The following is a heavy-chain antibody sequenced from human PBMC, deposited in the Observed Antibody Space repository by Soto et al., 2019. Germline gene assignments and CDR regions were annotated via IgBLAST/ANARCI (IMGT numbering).Heavy chain of an antibody. CDR1: GYTFPRYG. Sequence: QVQLVQSGAEVKKPGASVKVSCNASGYTFPRYGIRWVRQAPGQGLEWMGWISAYSGNTNYAQKLQGRVTMTTDPATSTAYMERRRLRSDDTAVYYCARDGGYSGSYWGQGTQGTGS. CDR3: ARDGGYSGSY. D-gene: IGHD1-26*01. CDR2: ISAYSGNT. J-gene: IGHJ4*02. V-gene: IGHV1-18*01.